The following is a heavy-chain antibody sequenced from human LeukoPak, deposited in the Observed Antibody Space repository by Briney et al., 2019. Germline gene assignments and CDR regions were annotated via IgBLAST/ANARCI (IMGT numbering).Heavy chain of an antibody. CDR2: IYYSGST. CDR3: ARRKRIAVVGEAYYFDY. J-gene: IGHJ4*02. Sequence: TSETLSLTCTVSGGSISSSSYYWGWIRQPPGKGLEWIGSIYYSGSTYYNPSLESRVTISVDTSKNQFSLKLSSVTAADTAVYYCARRKRIAVVGEAYYFDYWGQGTLVTVSS. V-gene: IGHV4-39*01. D-gene: IGHD6-19*01. CDR1: GGSISSSSYY.